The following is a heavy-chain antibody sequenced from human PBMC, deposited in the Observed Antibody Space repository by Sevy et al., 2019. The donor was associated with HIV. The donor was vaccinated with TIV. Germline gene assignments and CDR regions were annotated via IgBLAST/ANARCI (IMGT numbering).Heavy chain of an antibody. V-gene: IGHV3-30*04. D-gene: IGHD2-2*01. CDR1: GFTFSSYA. CDR3: ARDVVVVPASSEGFDY. Sequence: LSLTCAASGFTFSSYAMHWVRQAPGKGLEWVAVISYDGSNKYYADSVKGRFTISRDNSKNTLYLQMNSLRAEDTAVYYCARDVVVVPASSEGFDYWGQGTLVTVSS. CDR2: ISYDGSNK. J-gene: IGHJ4*02.